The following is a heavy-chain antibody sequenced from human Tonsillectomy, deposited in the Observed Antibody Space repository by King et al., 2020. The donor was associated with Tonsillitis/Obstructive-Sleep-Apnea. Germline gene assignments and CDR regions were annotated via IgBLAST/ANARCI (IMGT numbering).Heavy chain of an antibody. Sequence: VQLVESGAEVKKPGESLRISCKGSGYSFTSYWFSWVRQMPGKGLEWMGRIDPSDSYTNYSPSFQGHVTISADKSISTAYLQWSSLKASDTAMYYCARRAAAPHDVTDYWGQGTLVTVSS. CDR1: GYSFTSYW. D-gene: IGHD3-16*01. CDR2: IDPSDSYT. J-gene: IGHJ4*02. V-gene: IGHV5-10-1*03. CDR3: ARRAAAPHDVTDY.